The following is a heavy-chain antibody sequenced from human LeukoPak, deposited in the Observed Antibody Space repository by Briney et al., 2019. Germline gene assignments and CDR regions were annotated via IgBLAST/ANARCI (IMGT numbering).Heavy chain of an antibody. CDR2: IYYSGTT. V-gene: IGHV4-59*01. CDR1: GGSISSYY. J-gene: IGHJ6*02. CDR3: ARYTSSYYGKDV. Sequence: PSETLSLTCIVSGGSISSYYWSWIRQPPGKGLEWIGHIYYSGTTSYNPSLKSRVTISVDTSKNQFSLKLSSVTAADTAVYYCARYTSSYYGKDVWGQGTTVTVSS. D-gene: IGHD6-6*01.